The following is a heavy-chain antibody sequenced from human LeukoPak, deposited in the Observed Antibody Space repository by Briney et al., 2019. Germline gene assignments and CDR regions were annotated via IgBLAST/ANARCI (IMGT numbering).Heavy chain of an antibody. J-gene: IGHJ6*02. D-gene: IGHD3-10*01. CDR3: ARDLRGYGSGRDYYYGMDV. CDR2: IYSGGST. CDR1: GFTVSSNY. V-gene: IGHV3-53*01. Sequence: PGGSLRLSCAASGFTVSSNYMSWVRQAPGKGLEWVSVIYSGGSTYYADSVKGRFTISRDNSKNTLYLQMNSLRAEDTAVYYCARDLRGYGSGRDYYYGMDVWGQGTTVTVSS.